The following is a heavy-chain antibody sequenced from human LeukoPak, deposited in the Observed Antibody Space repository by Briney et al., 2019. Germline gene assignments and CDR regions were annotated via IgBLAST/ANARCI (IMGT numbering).Heavy chain of an antibody. V-gene: IGHV3-74*01. CDR1: GFTFGSYW. Sequence: PGGSLRLSCAASGFTFGSYWMHWVRQAPGKGLVWVSRINNDGSSTSYADSVKGRFTISRDNAKNTLSLQMNSLRAEDTALYYCARGGYSNGPFHYWGQGTLVTVSS. J-gene: IGHJ4*02. CDR3: ARGGYSNGPFHY. CDR2: INNDGSST. D-gene: IGHD5-18*01.